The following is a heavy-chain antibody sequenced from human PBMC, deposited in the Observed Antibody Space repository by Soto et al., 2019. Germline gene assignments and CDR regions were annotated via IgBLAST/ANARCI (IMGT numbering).Heavy chain of an antibody. CDR3: ARELHQPYCSSTSCFYRGAFDY. D-gene: IGHD2-2*01. Sequence: GGSLRLSCAASGFTFSSYSMNWVRQAPGKGLEWVSSISSSSSYIYYADSVKGRFTITRDKAKNTLYLQMNSLRAEDTAVDYCARELHQPYCSSTSCFYRGAFDYWGQGTLVTVSS. V-gene: IGHV3-21*01. CDR1: GFTFSSYS. J-gene: IGHJ4*02. CDR2: ISSSSSYI.